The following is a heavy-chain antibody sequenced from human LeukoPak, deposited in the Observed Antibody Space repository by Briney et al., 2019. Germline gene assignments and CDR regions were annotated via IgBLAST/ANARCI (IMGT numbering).Heavy chain of an antibody. CDR1: GFTSSSYW. CDR3: AKREGYSIFDY. CDR2: MKQDGSEI. J-gene: IGHJ4*02. Sequence: GGSLRLSCAASGFTSSSYWMNWARQAPGKGLEWVANMKQDGSEIYYADSVKGRFTIARDNAKNSLYLQMNNLRAEDTAVYYCAKREGYSIFDYWGQGTLVTVSS. V-gene: IGHV3-7*03. D-gene: IGHD5-24*01.